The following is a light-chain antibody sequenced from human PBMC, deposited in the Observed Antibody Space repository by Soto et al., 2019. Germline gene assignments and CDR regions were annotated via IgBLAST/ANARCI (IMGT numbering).Light chain of an antibody. CDR1: TSDVGTYKF. CDR2: EVS. V-gene: IGLV2-23*02. J-gene: IGLJ2*01. Sequence: QSVLTQPASVSGSPGQSITISCTGTTSDVGTYKFVSWYQQHPGIAPKLMIYEVSERPSGVSNRFSGSKSGNTASLTIFGLQAKDEADYYCFTHAGSHVIFGGGTKVTAL. CDR3: FTHAGSHVI.